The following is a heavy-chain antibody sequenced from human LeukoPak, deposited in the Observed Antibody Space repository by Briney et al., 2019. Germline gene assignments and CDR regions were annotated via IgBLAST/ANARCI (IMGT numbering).Heavy chain of an antibody. V-gene: IGHV1-69*04. CDR2: IIPILGIA. J-gene: IGHJ4*02. CDR1: GGTFSSYA. D-gene: IGHD5-12*01. CDR3: ARDPRGYSGYDEGALDY. Sequence: SVKVSCKASGGTFSSYAISWVRQAPGQGLEWMGRIIPILGIANYAQKFQGRVTITADKSTSTAYMELSSLRSEDTAVYYCARDPRGYSGYDEGALDYWGQGTLVTVSS.